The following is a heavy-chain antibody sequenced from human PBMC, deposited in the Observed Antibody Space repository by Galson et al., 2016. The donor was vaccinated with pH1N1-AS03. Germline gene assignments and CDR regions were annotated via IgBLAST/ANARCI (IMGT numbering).Heavy chain of an antibody. J-gene: IGHJ4*02. CDR2: IGSSGRTI. Sequence: SLRLSCAASVSLSGYSVNWVRQAPGKGLEWVAYIGSSGRTISYADSVKGRFTVSRDSGKNSVELQMNSLGAEDTAVYYCARESPVAGNFDFWGQGTLVSVSS. CDR1: VSLSGYS. D-gene: IGHD6-19*01. CDR3: ARESPVAGNFDF. V-gene: IGHV3-48*01.